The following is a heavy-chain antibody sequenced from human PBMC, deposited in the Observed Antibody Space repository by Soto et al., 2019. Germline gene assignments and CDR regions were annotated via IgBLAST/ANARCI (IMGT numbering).Heavy chain of an antibody. CDR2: MNPNSGNT. V-gene: IGHV1-8*01. CDR1: GYTFTSYD. J-gene: IGHJ5*02. Sequence: ASVKVSCKASGYTFTSYDINWLRQATGQGLEWMGWMNPNSGNTGYAQKFQGRVTMTRNTSISTAYMELSSLRSEDTAVYYCARGLFLDFYSNVNWFDPWGQGTLVTVSS. D-gene: IGHD4-4*01. CDR3: ARGLFLDFYSNVNWFDP.